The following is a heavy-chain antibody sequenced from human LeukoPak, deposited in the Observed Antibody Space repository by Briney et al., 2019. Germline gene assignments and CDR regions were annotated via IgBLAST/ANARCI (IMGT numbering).Heavy chain of an antibody. J-gene: IGHJ4*02. V-gene: IGHV1-69*06. CDR1: GGTFSSYA. Sequence: ASVKVSCKASGGTFSSYAISWVRQAPGQGLEWMGGIIPIFGTANYAQKFQGRVTITADKSTSTAYMELSSLRSEDTAVYYCASGQDGYNFAYWGQGTLVTVSS. CDR2: IIPIFGTA. CDR3: ASGQDGYNFAY. D-gene: IGHD5-24*01.